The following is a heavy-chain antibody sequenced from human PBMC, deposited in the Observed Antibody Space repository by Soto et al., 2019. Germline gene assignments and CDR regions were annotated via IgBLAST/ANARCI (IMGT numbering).Heavy chain of an antibody. V-gene: IGHV4-30-4*01. Sequence: QLQLRESGPGLVKPSETLSLTCTVSGGSISGGVGGLYYWSWIRQPPGKGLEWIGYIYDSGSTYYNPSHKSRVTLSVDTSKNQFSLRLSSVTAAGSAVYYCAREVIPLTTDWYFDLWGRGTLVTVSS. CDR2: IYDSGST. D-gene: IGHD4-17*01. CDR3: AREVIPLTTDWYFDL. CDR1: GGSISGGVGGLYY. J-gene: IGHJ2*01.